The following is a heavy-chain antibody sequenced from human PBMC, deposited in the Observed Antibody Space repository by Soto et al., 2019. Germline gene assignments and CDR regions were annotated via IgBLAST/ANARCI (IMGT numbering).Heavy chain of an antibody. D-gene: IGHD1-1*01. CDR3: ARDLSIGTSAHLPAY. V-gene: IGHV3-30-3*01. Sequence: GGSLRLSCAASGFTFSSFAMHWVRQAPGKGLEWVTVISYDGSNKYYADSVKGRFTISRDNSKNMLYLQMNSLRAEDKAVYYCARDLSIGTSAHLPAYWGQGTLVTVSS. CDR2: ISYDGSNK. CDR1: GFTFSSFA. J-gene: IGHJ4*02.